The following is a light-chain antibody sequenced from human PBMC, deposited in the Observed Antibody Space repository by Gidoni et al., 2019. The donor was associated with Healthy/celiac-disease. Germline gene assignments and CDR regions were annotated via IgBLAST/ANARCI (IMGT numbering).Light chain of an antibody. V-gene: IGKV3-20*01. CDR3: QQYGSSPT. J-gene: IGKJ1*01. CDR2: GAS. CDR1: QSVSSSY. Sequence: EIVLTQSPGTLSLSPGESATLSCRASQSVSSSYLAWYQQKPGQAPRLLIYGASSRATGIPDRFSGSGSGTDFTLTISRLEPEDFAVYYCQQYGSSPTFXQXTKVEIK.